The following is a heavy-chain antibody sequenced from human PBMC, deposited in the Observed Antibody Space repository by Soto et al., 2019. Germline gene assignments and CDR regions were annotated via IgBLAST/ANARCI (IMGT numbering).Heavy chain of an antibody. CDR3: ARRVGTTGVCDF. CDR2: ISGNGSVT. V-gene: IGHV3-23*02. Sequence: EVQLLESGGDLVQPGGSLRLSCAASGFTFGTYAMSWVRRAPGKGLDWVSAISGNGSVTYLGDSVKGRFSISRDNSKNMVYLQMSRLRGEDTAIYYCARRVGTTGVCDFWGQGTRVSVSS. J-gene: IGHJ4*02. D-gene: IGHD1-26*01. CDR1: GFTFGTYA.